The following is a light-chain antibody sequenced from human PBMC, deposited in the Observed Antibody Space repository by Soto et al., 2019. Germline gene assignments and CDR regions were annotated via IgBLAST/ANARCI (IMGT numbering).Light chain of an antibody. CDR1: SSDVGSYNL. CDR3: CSYAGSSIPYV. CDR2: EGS. V-gene: IGLV2-23*01. Sequence: QSALTQPASVSGSPGQSITISCTGTSSDVGSYNLVSWYQQRPGKAPKLMIYEGSKRPSGVSNRFSGSKSGNTASLTISGLQAEDEADYYCCSYAGSSIPYVFGTGTKLTVL. J-gene: IGLJ1*01.